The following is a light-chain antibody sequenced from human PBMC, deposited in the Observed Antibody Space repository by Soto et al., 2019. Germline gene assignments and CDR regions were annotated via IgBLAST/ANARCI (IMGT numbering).Light chain of an antibody. CDR1: QSISSW. CDR2: DAS. CDR3: QQYNSHWT. Sequence: DIQMTQSPSTLSAPVGDRVTISCRASQSISSWLAWYQQKPGQAPNLLIYDASSLQSGVPSRFSGIGSGTEFTLTISGLQPDDFATYYCQQYNSHWTFGQGTKVDIK. V-gene: IGKV1-5*01. J-gene: IGKJ1*01.